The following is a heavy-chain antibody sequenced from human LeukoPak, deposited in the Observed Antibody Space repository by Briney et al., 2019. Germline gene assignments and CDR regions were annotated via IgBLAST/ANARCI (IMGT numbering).Heavy chain of an antibody. CDR2: ISAYNGNT. J-gene: IGHJ6*02. CDR1: GYTFTSYG. CDR3: ARVREEYSSSWYLGLSYYYYGMDV. Sequence: GASVTVSCKASGYTFTSYGISWVRQAPGQGLEWMGWISAYNGNTNYAQKLQGRVTMTTDTSTSTAYMELRSLRSDDTAVYYCARVREEYSSSWYLGLSYYYYGMDVWGQGTTVTVSS. V-gene: IGHV1-18*01. D-gene: IGHD6-13*01.